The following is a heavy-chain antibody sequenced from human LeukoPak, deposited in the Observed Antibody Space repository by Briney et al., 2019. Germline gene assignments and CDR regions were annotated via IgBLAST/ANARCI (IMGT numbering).Heavy chain of an antibody. V-gene: IGHV4-59*11. Sequence: PSETLSLTCTVSGGSISSHYWSWIRQPPGKGLEWIGYIYFTGSTNYNPSLRGRVTISVATSKNQFSLNLRSVTAADTAVYYCAREGYASNWCADWGQGTLVTVSS. D-gene: IGHD2-2*01. CDR2: IYFTGST. J-gene: IGHJ5*02. CDR3: AREGYASNWCAD. CDR1: GGSISSHY.